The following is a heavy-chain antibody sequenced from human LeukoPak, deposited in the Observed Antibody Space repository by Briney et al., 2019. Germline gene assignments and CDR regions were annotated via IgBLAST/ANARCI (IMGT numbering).Heavy chain of an antibody. CDR3: ARRRYFDWRYPNAFDI. J-gene: IGHJ3*02. CDR1: GGSFSGYY. V-gene: IGHV4-34*01. CDR2: INHSGST. D-gene: IGHD3-9*01. Sequence: EPSETLSLTCAVYGGSFSGYYWSWIRQPPGKGLEWIGEINHSGSTNYNPSLKSRVTISVDTSKNQFSLKLSSVTAADTAVYYCARRRYFDWRYPNAFDIWGQGTMVTVSS.